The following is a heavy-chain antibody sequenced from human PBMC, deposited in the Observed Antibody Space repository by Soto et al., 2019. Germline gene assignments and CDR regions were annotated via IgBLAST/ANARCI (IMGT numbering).Heavy chain of an antibody. V-gene: IGHV4-4*02. J-gene: IGHJ4*02. CDR1: GGSISSSNW. CDR3: ARGVYGGNRADY. Sequence: QVQLQESGPGLVKPSGTLSLTCAVSGGSISSSNWWSGVRQPPGQGLEWIGEIYHSGSTNYNPSLKIRVTISVDKSKNQFTLKLSYVTAADTAVYYCARGVYGGNRADYWGQGTLVTVSS. CDR2: IYHSGST. D-gene: IGHD4-17*01.